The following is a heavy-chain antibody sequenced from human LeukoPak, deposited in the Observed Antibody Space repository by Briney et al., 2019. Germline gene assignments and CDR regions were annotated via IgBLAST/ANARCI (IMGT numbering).Heavy chain of an antibody. CDR2: ISSSGSTI. D-gene: IGHD2-2*01. J-gene: IGHJ5*02. CDR3: ARGYCSSTSCYSSWFDP. CDR1: GFTFSSYE. V-gene: IGHV3-48*03. Sequence: GGSLRLSCAASGFTFSSYEMNWVRQAPGKGLEWVSYISSSGSTIYYADSVKGRFTISRDNAKNSLYLQMNSLRAEDTAVYYCARGYCSSTSCYSSWFDPWGQGTLVTVSS.